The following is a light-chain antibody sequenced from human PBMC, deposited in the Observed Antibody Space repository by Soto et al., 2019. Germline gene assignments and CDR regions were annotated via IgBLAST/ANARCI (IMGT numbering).Light chain of an antibody. Sequence: DIVMTQSPDSLAVSLGERATINCKSSQSVLYSSNNKNYLGWYQQKQGQPPKLLIYWASARESGVPDRFSGSGSGTDFTLTISSRQTEDVAVYYCQPYYSTPWTGGQGTKVEIK. CDR2: WAS. V-gene: IGKV4-1*01. CDR3: QPYYSTPWT. J-gene: IGKJ1*01. CDR1: QSVLYSSNNKNY.